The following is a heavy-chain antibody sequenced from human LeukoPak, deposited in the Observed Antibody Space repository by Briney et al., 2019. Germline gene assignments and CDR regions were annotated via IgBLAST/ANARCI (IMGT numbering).Heavy chain of an antibody. J-gene: IGHJ6*03. V-gene: IGHV4-39*07. CDR2: INHSADP. CDR1: GGSISTSGYY. CDR3: ARGRNWQTFYHFCMDV. Sequence: SETLSLTCTVSGGSISTSGYYWGWIRQPPGKGLEWMGEINHSADPNYNPSLKTRLSLSIDTSKNQISLKMRSVTAADTAVYYCARGRNWQTFYHFCMDVWGNGTTVTVSS. D-gene: IGHD1-14*01.